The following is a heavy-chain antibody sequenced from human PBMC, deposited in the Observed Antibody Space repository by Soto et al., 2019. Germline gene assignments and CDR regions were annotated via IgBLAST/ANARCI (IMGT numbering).Heavy chain of an antibody. CDR3: ARDSQYCSGGSCHDYTPSPLAY. V-gene: IGHV1-69*13. CDR2: IIPIFGTA. J-gene: IGHJ4*02. Sequence: SVKVSCKASGGAFSSYAISWVRQAPGQGLEWMGGIIPIFGTANYAQKFQGRVTITADESTSTAYMELGSLRSEDTAVYYCARDSQYCSGGSCHDYTPSPLAYWGQGTLVTVSS. CDR1: GGAFSSYA. D-gene: IGHD2-15*01.